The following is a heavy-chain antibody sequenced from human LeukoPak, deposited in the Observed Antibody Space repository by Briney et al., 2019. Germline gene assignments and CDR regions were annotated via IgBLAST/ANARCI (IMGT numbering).Heavy chain of an antibody. Sequence: SETLSLTCTVSGVSISSYYWSWIQQPAGKGLDWIGRIYTSGSTNYNPSLKSRVTMSVDTSKNQFSLRLSSVPAADTAVYYCARASSSWYSRLSFDYWGQGTLVTVSS. V-gene: IGHV4-4*07. D-gene: IGHD6-13*01. CDR1: GVSISSYY. J-gene: IGHJ4*02. CDR3: ARASSSWYSRLSFDY. CDR2: IYTSGST.